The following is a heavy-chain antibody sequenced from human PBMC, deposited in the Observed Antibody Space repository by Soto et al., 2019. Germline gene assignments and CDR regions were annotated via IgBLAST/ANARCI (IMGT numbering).Heavy chain of an antibody. J-gene: IGHJ6*02. CDR2: ISAYNGNT. CDR1: GYTFTSYG. V-gene: IGHV1-18*04. CDR3: ARDQEGTDCGGDCYSYYYYGMDV. Sequence: QVQLVQSGAEVKKPGASVKVSCKASGYTFTSYGISWVRQAPGQGLEWMGWISAYNGNTNYAQKLQGRVTMTTDTSTSTAYMELRSLRSDDTAVYYCARDQEGTDCGGDCYSYYYYGMDVWGQGTTVTVSS. D-gene: IGHD2-21*02.